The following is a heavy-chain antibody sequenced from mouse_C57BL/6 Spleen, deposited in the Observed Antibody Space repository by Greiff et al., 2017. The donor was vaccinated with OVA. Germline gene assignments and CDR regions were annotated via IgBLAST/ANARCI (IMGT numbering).Heavy chain of an antibody. CDR3: ARGELLRSSFDY. V-gene: IGHV1-82*01. CDR1: GYAFSSSW. J-gene: IGHJ2*01. Sequence: VHLVESGPELVKPGASVKISCKASGYAFSSSWMNWVKQRPGKGLEWIGRIYPGDGDTNYNGKFKGKATLTADKSSSTAYMQLSSLTSEDSAVYFCARGELLRSSFDYWGQGTTLTVSS. D-gene: IGHD1-1*01. CDR2: IYPGDGDT.